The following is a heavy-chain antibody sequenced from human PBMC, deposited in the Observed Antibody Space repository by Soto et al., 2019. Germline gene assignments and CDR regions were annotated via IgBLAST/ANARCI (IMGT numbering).Heavy chain of an antibody. J-gene: IGHJ6*02. Sequence: SVKVSCKASGGTSNTYAISWVRQAPGQGLEWMGGIIPVFNTTNYAQNFQVRVTITADKSTSTAYMELSSLRSEDTAVYYCASGPFTLKMRLVAHYYYGMHVWGQGTTVTVSS. D-gene: IGHD3-22*01. V-gene: IGHV1-69*06. CDR2: IIPVFNTT. CDR3: ASGPFTLKMRLVAHYYYGMHV. CDR1: GGTSNTYA.